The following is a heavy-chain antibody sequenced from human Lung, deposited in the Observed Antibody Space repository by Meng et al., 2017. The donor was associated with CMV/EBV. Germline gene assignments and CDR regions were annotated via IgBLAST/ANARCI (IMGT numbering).Heavy chain of an antibody. CDR3: ASQDIVVVPAAIRNYYYYGMDV. J-gene: IGHJ6*02. CDR2: IRYDGSNK. Sequence: SXAASGFTFSSYGMHWVRQAPGKGLEWVAFIRYDGSNKYYADYVKGRFTISRDNSKNTLYLQMNSLRAEDQAVYYCASQDIVVVPAAIRNYYYYGMDVWXQGTXVTVAS. CDR1: GFTFSSYG. V-gene: IGHV3-30*02. D-gene: IGHD2-2*02.